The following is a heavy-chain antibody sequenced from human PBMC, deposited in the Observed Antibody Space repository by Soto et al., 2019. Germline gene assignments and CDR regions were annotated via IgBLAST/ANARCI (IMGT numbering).Heavy chain of an antibody. D-gene: IGHD3-3*01. CDR3: AAAPWSGSY. CDR1: GFSVSSDY. V-gene: IGHV3-53*01. J-gene: IGHJ4*02. CDR2: IYSADRT. Sequence: PGGSLRLSCAASGFSVSSDYMSWVRQAPGKGLEWVSVIYSADRTYYADSVKGRFSIPRDISKNTLYLQMNSLRDEDTAIYYCAAAPWSGSYWGQGTLVTVSS.